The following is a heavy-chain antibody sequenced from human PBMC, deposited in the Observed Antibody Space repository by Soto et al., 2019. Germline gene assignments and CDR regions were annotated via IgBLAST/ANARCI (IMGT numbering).Heavy chain of an antibody. CDR1: GFTFSSYW. V-gene: IGHV3-74*01. Sequence: EVQLVESGGGLVEPGGSLRLSCAASGFTFSSYWMHWVRQGPGKGLVWVSRINEDGRCTNYADSVRGRFTISRDNAKNTVFLQMNSLRAEDTAVYYCVRDIRVASAWGQGTLVTVSS. D-gene: IGHD3-3*01. J-gene: IGHJ4*02. CDR2: INEDGRCT. CDR3: VRDIRVASA.